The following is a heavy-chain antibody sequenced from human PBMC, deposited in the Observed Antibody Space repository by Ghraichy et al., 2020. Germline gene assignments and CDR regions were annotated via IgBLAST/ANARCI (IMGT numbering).Heavy chain of an antibody. J-gene: IGHJ4*02. CDR3: ARGAHNINIVVVPAASRSFDY. D-gene: IGHD2-2*01. CDR2: ISYDGSNK. CDR1: GFTFSSYA. Sequence: GGSLRLSCAASGFTFSSYAMHWVRQAPGKGLEWVAVISYDGSNKYYADSVKGRFTISRDNSKNTLYLQMNSLRAEDTAVYYCARGAHNINIVVVPAASRSFDYWGQGTLVTVSS. V-gene: IGHV3-30-3*01.